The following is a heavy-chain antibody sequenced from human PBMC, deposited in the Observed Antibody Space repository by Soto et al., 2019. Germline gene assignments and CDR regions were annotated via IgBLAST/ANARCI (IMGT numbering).Heavy chain of an antibody. CDR1: GFTFSSDW. J-gene: IGHJ4*02. CDR2: INADGSDT. CDR3: ARDSTTGLDY. D-gene: IGHD4-17*01. V-gene: IGHV3-74*01. Sequence: EVQLVESGGDSVQPGGSLRLSCAASGFTFSSDWMHWVRQPPGKGLVWVSRINADGSDTDYADSVKGRFIISRDNAKSTLYLLMNTMRAEDTAIYFCARDSTTGLDYWGQGTLVTVSS.